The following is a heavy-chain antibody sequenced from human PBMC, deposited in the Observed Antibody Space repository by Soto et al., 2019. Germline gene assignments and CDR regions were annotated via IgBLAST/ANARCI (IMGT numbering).Heavy chain of an antibody. Sequence: QVQLQESGPGLVKPSQTLSLTCTVSGGSINSGGYCWSWIRQHPGKGLDWIGCISYGGSTSYNPSLTSRVTISVDPSKNQFSLKLTSVTAADTAVYYCSRGILVWGQGALITVSS. CDR2: ISYGGST. V-gene: IGHV4-31*03. J-gene: IGHJ4*02. CDR3: SRGILV. CDR1: GGSINSGGYC. D-gene: IGHD5-18*01.